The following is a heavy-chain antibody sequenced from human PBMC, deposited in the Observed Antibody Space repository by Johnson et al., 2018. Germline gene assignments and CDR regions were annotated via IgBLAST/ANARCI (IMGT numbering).Heavy chain of an antibody. J-gene: IGHJ6*02. CDR1: GFTFSSYS. Sequence: VQLQESGGGVVQPGRSLGLSCAASGFTFSSYSMNWVRQAPGKGLEWVSYISSSSSTIYYADSVKGRFTISRDNAKNSMYLQMNSLRDEDTAVYYCYRGSGYYTNYGMDVWGQGTTVTVSS. V-gene: IGHV3-48*02. CDR2: ISSSSSTI. CDR3: YRGSGYYTNYGMDV. D-gene: IGHD3-3*01.